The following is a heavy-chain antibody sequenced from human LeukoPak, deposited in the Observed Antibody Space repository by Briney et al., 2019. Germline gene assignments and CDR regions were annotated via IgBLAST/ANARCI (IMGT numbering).Heavy chain of an antibody. J-gene: IGHJ6*02. CDR1: GFTFNTYS. CDR3: ARDGPPDIYDLGGMDV. D-gene: IGHD2/OR15-2a*01. Sequence: GGSLRLSCAASGFTFNTYSMTWVRQAPGKGLEWVAVISYDGSNKYYADSVKGRFTISRDNSKNTLYLQMNSLRAEDTAVYYCARDGPPDIYDLGGMDVWGQGTTVTVSS. V-gene: IGHV3-30*03. CDR2: ISYDGSNK.